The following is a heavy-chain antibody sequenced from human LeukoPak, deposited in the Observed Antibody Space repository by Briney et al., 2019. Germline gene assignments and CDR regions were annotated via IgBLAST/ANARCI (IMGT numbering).Heavy chain of an antibody. CDR2: IYYSGST. CDR1: GGSISSGSYY. Sequence: SETLSLTCTVSGGSISSGSYYWGWIRQPPGKGLEWIGSIYYSGSTYYNPSLKSRVTISVDTSKNQFSLKLSSVTAADTAVYYCARPLRSYYYGMDVWGQGTTVTVSS. CDR3: ARPLRSYYYGMDV. J-gene: IGHJ6*02. D-gene: IGHD4-17*01. V-gene: IGHV4-39*01.